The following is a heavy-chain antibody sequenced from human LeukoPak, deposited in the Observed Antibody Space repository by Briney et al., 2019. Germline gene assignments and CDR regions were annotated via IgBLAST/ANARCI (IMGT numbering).Heavy chain of an antibody. Sequence: SETLSLTCAVYGGSFSGYYWSWIRQPPGKGLELIGEINHSGSTNYNPSLKSRVTISVDTSKNQFSLKLSSVTAADTAVYYCARVSMVRGVIPQYYFDYWGQGTLVTVSS. CDR2: INHSGST. D-gene: IGHD3-10*01. CDR1: GGSFSGYY. V-gene: IGHV4-34*01. CDR3: ARVSMVRGVIPQYYFDY. J-gene: IGHJ4*02.